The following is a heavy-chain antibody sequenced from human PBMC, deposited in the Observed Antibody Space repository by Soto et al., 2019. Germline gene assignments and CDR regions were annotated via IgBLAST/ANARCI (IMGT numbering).Heavy chain of an antibody. CDR1: GFTFSSYA. V-gene: IGHV3-23*01. Sequence: GGSLRLSXAASGFTFSSYAMSWVRQAPGKGLEWVSAISGSGGSTYYADSVKGRFTISRDNSKNTLYLQMNSLRAEDTAVYYCAKDHCGWGKGGPTDVWGQGTTVTV. CDR2: ISGSGGST. CDR3: AKDHCGWGKGGPTDV. D-gene: IGHD2-21*01. J-gene: IGHJ6*02.